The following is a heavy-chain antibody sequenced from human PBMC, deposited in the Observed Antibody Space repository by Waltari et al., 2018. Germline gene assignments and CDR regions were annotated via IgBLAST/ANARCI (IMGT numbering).Heavy chain of an antibody. V-gene: IGHV1-2*02. CDR3: ARARGITMIVVADAFDI. Sequence: QVQLVQSGAEVKKPGASVKVSCKASGYTFTGYYMHWVRQAPGQGLEWMGWINPNSGGTNYAQKFQGRVTMTRDTSISTAYMELSRLRSDDTAVYYCARARGITMIVVADAFDIWGQGTMVTVSS. CDR1: GYTFTGYY. CDR2: INPNSGGT. D-gene: IGHD3-22*01. J-gene: IGHJ3*02.